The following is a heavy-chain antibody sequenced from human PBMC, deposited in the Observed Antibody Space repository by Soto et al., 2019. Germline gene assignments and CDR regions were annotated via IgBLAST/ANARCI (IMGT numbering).Heavy chain of an antibody. V-gene: IGHV3-64D*06. D-gene: IGHD3-3*01. Sequence: GGSLRLSCSASGSTFSSYAMHWVRQAPGKGLEYVSAISSNGGSTYYADSVKGRFTISRDNSKNTLYLQMSSLRAEDTAVYYCVKDGRGDFWSGYYTDYWGQGTLVTVSS. CDR1: GSTFSSYA. J-gene: IGHJ4*02. CDR3: VKDGRGDFWSGYYTDY. CDR2: ISSNGGST.